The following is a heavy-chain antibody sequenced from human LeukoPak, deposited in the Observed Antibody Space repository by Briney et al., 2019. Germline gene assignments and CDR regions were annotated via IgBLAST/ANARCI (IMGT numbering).Heavy chain of an antibody. CDR3: AKDFWPTAMIVVVIGGYYFDY. D-gene: IGHD3-22*01. V-gene: IGHV3-23*01. CDR1: GFTSRSYA. Sequence: GGSLRLSCAASGFTSRSYAMSWVRQAPGKGLEWVSAISGSGGSTYYADSVKGRFTISRDNSKNTLYLQMNSLRAEDTAVYYCAKDFWPTAMIVVVIGGYYFDYWGQGTLVTVSS. J-gene: IGHJ4*02. CDR2: ISGSGGST.